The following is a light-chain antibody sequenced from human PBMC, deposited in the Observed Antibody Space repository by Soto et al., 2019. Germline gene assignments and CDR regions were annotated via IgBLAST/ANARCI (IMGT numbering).Light chain of an antibody. CDR1: QSLLSRSNNNNF. CDR3: QQYYTTPRT. V-gene: IGKV4-1*01. Sequence: DVVMTQSPDSLAVSLGERATINCKSSQSLLSRSNNNNFLAWYQQEPGQPPKLLIYWASTRGSGVPDRFSGSGYGTDFTLTISSLQAEDVAVYYCQQYYTTPRTFGPGTQVEIK. J-gene: IGKJ1*01. CDR2: WAS.